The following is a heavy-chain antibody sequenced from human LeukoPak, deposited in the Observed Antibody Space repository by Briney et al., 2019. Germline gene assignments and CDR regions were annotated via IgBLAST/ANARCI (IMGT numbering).Heavy chain of an antibody. CDR3: ARDGPDYGDYQYYFDY. Sequence: GASVKVSCKASGYTFTSYGISWVRQAPGQGLEWMGWISAYNGNTNYAQKLQGRVTMTTDTSTSTAYMELRSLRSDDTAVYYCARDGPDYGDYQYYFDYWGQGTLVTVSS. J-gene: IGHJ4*02. D-gene: IGHD4-17*01. CDR1: GYTFTSYG. CDR2: ISAYNGNT. V-gene: IGHV1-18*01.